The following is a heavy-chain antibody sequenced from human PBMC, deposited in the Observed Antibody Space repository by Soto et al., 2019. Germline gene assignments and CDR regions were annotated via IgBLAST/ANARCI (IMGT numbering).Heavy chain of an antibody. CDR2: ISYSGST. Sequence: SETLSLTCTFSGDSISSSNYYWGWIRQPPGKGLEWIGSISYSGSTYYNPSLNSRVNISVDTSKNQFSLMLSSVTAADTAVYYCARLPGYCSSSSCYGYYVMDVWGQGTTVTVSS. V-gene: IGHV4-39*01. CDR1: GDSISSSNYY. D-gene: IGHD2-2*01. CDR3: ARLPGYCSSSSCYGYYVMDV. J-gene: IGHJ6*02.